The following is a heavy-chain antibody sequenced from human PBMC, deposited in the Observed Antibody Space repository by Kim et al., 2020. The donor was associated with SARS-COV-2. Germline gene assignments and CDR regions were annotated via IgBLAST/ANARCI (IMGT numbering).Heavy chain of an antibody. Sequence: KYYADSVKGRFTISSDNSKNTLYLQMNSLRAEDTAVYYCANSGSGDAFDIWGQGTMVTVSS. J-gene: IGHJ3*02. CDR3: ANSGSGDAFDI. V-gene: IGHV3-30*02. D-gene: IGHD3-10*01. CDR2: K.